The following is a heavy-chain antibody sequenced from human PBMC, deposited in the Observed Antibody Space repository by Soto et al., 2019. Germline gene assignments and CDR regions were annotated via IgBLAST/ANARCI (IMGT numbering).Heavy chain of an antibody. CDR1: GGSISSGGYY. V-gene: IGHV4-31*03. Sequence: SETLSLTCTVSGGSISSGGYYWSWIRQHPGKGLEWIGYIYYSGSTYYNPSLKSRVTISVDTSKNQFSLKLTSMTAADTAVYYCSSLPHYGEPQAGFWGQGILVTVSS. D-gene: IGHD4-17*01. CDR2: IYYSGST. CDR3: SSLPHYGEPQAGF. J-gene: IGHJ1*01.